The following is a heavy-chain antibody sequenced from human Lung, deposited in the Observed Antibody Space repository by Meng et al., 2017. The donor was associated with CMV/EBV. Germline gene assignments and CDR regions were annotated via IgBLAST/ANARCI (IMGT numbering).Heavy chain of an antibody. CDR2: VSPKTGDT. V-gene: IGHV1-2*02. Sequence: LLQYGAAGKTPGASVKVSCKASRLTFNGYDIHWVRQAPGQGLEWMGSVSPKTGDTNFAQKFHGRVTLTRDTSINTAYLGLNRLTSDDTAVYYCARTLAGPFDSWGQGTLVTVSS. J-gene: IGHJ4*02. CDR1: RLTFNGYD. D-gene: IGHD2/OR15-2a*01. CDR3: ARTLAGPFDS.